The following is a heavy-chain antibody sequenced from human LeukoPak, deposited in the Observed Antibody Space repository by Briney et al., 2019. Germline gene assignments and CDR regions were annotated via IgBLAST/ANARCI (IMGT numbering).Heavy chain of an antibody. J-gene: IGHJ3*02. CDR1: GFTFSSYS. CDR2: ISSSSSYI. D-gene: IGHD3-22*01. Sequence: GGSLRLSCAASGFTFSSYSMNWVRQAPGKGLEWVSSISSSSSYIYYADSVKGRFTISRDNAKNSLYLQMNSLRAEDTAVYYCARDQYYYDSMIVPGYSEAEAFDIWGQGTMVTVSS. V-gene: IGHV3-21*01. CDR3: ARDQYYYDSMIVPGYSEAEAFDI.